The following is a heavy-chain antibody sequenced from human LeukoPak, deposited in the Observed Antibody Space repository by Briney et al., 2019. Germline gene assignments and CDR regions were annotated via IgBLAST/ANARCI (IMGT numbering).Heavy chain of an antibody. CDR3: AKALSSSWYQPIDY. D-gene: IGHD6-13*01. J-gene: IGHJ4*02. CDR1: GFTFSSYA. Sequence: PGGSLRLSCAASGFTFSSYAMSWVRQAPGKGLEWVSAISGSGGSTYYADSVKGRFTISRDNSKNTLYLQMNSLRAEDTAVYYRAKALSSSWYQPIDYWGQGTLVTVSS. V-gene: IGHV3-23*01. CDR2: ISGSGGST.